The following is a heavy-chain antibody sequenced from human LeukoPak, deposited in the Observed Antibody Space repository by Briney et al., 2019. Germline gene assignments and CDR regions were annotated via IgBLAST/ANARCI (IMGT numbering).Heavy chain of an antibody. CDR2: IRYDGSNK. CDR3: ARGHIVVMADDDVFDY. CDR1: GFTFSSYG. Sequence: GGSLRLSCAASGFTFSSYGMHWVRQAPGKGLEWVAFIRYDGSNKYYADSVKGRFTISRDNSKNTLYLQMNSLRAEDTAVYYCARGHIVVMADDDVFDYWGQGTLVTVSS. J-gene: IGHJ4*02. D-gene: IGHD2-21*01. V-gene: IGHV3-30*02.